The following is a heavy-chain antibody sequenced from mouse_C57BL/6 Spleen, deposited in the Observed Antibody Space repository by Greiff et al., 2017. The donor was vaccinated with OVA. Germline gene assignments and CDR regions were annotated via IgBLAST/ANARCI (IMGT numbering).Heavy chain of an antibody. CDR1: GYAFSSYW. CDR2: IYPGDGDT. V-gene: IGHV1-80*01. D-gene: IGHD1-1*01. CDR3: ARDGSSNFDY. Sequence: QVQLKESGAELVKPGASVKISCKASGYAFSSYWMNWVKQRPGKGLEWIGQIYPGDGDTNYNGKFKGKATLTADKSSSTAYMQLSSLTSEDSAVYFCARDGSSNFDYWGQGTTLTVSS. J-gene: IGHJ2*01.